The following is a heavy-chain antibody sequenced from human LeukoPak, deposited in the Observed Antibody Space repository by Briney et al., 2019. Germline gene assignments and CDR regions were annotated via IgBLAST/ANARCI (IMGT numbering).Heavy chain of an antibody. CDR3: ARIAVAADGVDV. V-gene: IGHV4-59*12. Sequence: SETLSLTCTVSGGSISSYYWSWIRQPPGKGLEWIGYIYYSGSTNYNPSLKSRVTISVDTSKNQFSLKLSSVTAADTAVYYCARIAVAADGVDVWGQGTTVTVSS. D-gene: IGHD6-19*01. CDR1: GGSISSYY. J-gene: IGHJ6*02. CDR2: IYYSGST.